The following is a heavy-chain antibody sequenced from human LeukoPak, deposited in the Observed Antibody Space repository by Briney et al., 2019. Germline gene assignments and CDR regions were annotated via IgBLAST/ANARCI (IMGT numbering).Heavy chain of an antibody. D-gene: IGHD2-15*01. CDR2: ISGSGGST. V-gene: IGHV3-23*01. Sequence: GGSLRLSCAASGFTFSSYAMSWVRQAPGKGLEWVSAISGSGGSTYYADSVKGRFTISRDNSKNTLYLQMNSLRAEDTAVYYCAKVDCSGGSCYYFDYWGQGTLVTVSS. J-gene: IGHJ4*02. CDR1: GFTFSSYA. CDR3: AKVDCSGGSCYYFDY.